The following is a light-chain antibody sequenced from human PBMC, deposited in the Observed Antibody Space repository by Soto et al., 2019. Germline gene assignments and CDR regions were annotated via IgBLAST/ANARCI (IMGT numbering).Light chain of an antibody. Sequence: EIVMTQSPATLSVSPGERVTLSCRTSQSVNSHVAWYQQKPGQAPRLLLYGASTRATGIPVRFSGSAVATESTLTISSLQSEDFAVYYCQQYKNWPLFGQGTRLEIK. CDR3: QQYKNWPL. J-gene: IGKJ5*01. CDR1: QSVNSH. CDR2: GAS. V-gene: IGKV3-15*01.